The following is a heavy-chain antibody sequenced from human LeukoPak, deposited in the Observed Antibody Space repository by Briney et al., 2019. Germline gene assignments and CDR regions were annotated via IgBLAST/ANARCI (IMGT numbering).Heavy chain of an antibody. CDR2: INHSGST. CDR3: ARGGSLARSGYYGMDV. Sequence: PSETLSLTCAVYGGSFSGYYWSWNRQPPGKGLEWIGEINHSGSTNYNPSLKSRVTISVDTSKNQFSLKLSSVTAADTAVYYCARGGSLARSGYYGMDVWGQGTTVTVSS. V-gene: IGHV4-34*01. D-gene: IGHD2-15*01. CDR1: GGSFSGYY. J-gene: IGHJ6*02.